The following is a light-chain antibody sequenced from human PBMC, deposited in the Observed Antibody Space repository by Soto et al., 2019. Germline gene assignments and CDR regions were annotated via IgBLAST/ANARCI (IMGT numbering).Light chain of an antibody. CDR1: TGTVTSGHY. CDR2: DTS. Sequence: QAVVTQEPSLTVSPGGTVTLTCGSSTGTVTSGHYPYWFQQKPGQAPRTLIFDTSNKHSWTPARFSGSLLGGKAALTLSGAQPEDEPEYYCLLSYSGSRVFGGGTKRTVL. V-gene: IGLV7-46*01. J-gene: IGLJ3*02. CDR3: LLSYSGSRV.